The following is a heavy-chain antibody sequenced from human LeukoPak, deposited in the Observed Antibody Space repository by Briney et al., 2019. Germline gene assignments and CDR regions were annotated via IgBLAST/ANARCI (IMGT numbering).Heavy chain of an antibody. CDR3: ARGRPHGNDY. CDR1: GFTSSSYW. Sequence: GGSLRLSCAASGFTSSSYWMNWVRQAPGKGLWVSRIASDGSSTTYADSVKGRFSISRDNAKNTLYLQMNSLRVEDTAVYYCARGRPHGNDYWGQGTLVTVSS. J-gene: IGHJ4*02. CDR2: IASDGSST. D-gene: IGHD4-23*01. V-gene: IGHV3-74*01.